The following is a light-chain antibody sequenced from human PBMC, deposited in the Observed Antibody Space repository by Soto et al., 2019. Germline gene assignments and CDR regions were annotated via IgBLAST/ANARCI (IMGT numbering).Light chain of an antibody. Sequence: QSVLTQPPSVYAASGQKVTISCSGSSSNIGNNYVSWYQQLPGTAPKLLIYDNNKRPSGIPDRFSGSKSGTSATLGITGLQTGDEADYYCGTWDSSLSAVVFGGGTKVTVL. CDR1: SSNIGNNY. J-gene: IGLJ2*01. V-gene: IGLV1-51*01. CDR3: GTWDSSLSAVV. CDR2: DNN.